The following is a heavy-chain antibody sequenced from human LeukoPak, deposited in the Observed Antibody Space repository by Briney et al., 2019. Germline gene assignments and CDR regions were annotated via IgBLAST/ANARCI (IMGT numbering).Heavy chain of an antibody. J-gene: IGHJ4*02. CDR1: GFTFNNYD. Sequence: GRSLRLSCAASGFTFNNYDMHWVRQAPGKGLEWVSAISGSGGSTYYADSVKGRFTISRDNSKNTLYLQMNSLRAEDTAVYYCAKMAYGIAARPWYFDYWGQGTPVTVSS. CDR2: ISGSGGST. D-gene: IGHD6-6*01. CDR3: AKMAYGIAARPWYFDY. V-gene: IGHV3-23*01.